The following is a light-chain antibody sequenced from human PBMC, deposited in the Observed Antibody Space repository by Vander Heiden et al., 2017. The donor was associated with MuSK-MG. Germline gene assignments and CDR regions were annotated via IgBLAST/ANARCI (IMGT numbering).Light chain of an antibody. Sequence: ELVLTQSPATLSLSPGERAHLTCRASQSVSSYLAWYQQKPGQAPRLLIYDASNRATGIPARFRGSGSGTDFTLTISSLEPEDYAVYYCQQRSNWPPALTFGGGTKVEIK. CDR1: QSVSSY. J-gene: IGKJ4*02. V-gene: IGKV3-11*01. CDR2: DAS. CDR3: QQRSNWPPALT.